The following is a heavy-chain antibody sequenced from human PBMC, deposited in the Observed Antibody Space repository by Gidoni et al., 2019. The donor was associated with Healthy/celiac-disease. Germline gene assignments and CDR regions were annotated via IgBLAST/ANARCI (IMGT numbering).Heavy chain of an antibody. CDR1: GGSISRSSYY. CDR2: IYYSGST. V-gene: IGHV4-39*01. CDR3: ARVFTTIKE. Sequence: QLQLQESGPGLVKPSATLSLTCTVAGGSISRSSYYWGWIRQPPGKGLEWIGSIYYSGSTYYNPSLKSRVTISVDTSKNQFSLKLSSVTAADTAVYYCARVFTTIKEWGQGTLVTVSS. J-gene: IGHJ4*02. D-gene: IGHD3-22*01.